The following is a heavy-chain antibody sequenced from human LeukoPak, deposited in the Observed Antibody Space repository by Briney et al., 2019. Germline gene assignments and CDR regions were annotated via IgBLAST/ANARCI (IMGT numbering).Heavy chain of an antibody. J-gene: IGHJ4*02. CDR1: GFTFRDYY. Sequence: GGSLRLSCAASGFTFRDYYMTWIRQAPGRGLEWVSYISTSSSTIYYADSVKGRFIISRDNAKNSLYLQMNSLRAEDTAVYYCARDSCTNDVCFDYWGQGTLVTVSS. V-gene: IGHV3-11*04. CDR2: ISTSSSTI. CDR3: ARDSCTNDVCFDY. D-gene: IGHD2-8*01.